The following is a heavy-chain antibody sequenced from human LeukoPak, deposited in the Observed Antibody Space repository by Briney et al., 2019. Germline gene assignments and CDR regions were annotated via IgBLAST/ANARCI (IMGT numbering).Heavy chain of an antibody. D-gene: IGHD3-10*01. CDR2: VSTYNGNT. J-gene: IGHJ4*02. CDR3: ARESWTIWLGEPKRYFEN. CDR1: GYTFTQYG. V-gene: IGHV1-18*01. Sequence: GASVKVSCRASGYTFTQYGISWVRQVPGQGPEWMGWVSTYNGNTNYAQKFQGRVSITLDTYTGTAYMELRSLRSDDTAIYYCARESWTIWLGEPKRYFENWGQGTLVTVSS.